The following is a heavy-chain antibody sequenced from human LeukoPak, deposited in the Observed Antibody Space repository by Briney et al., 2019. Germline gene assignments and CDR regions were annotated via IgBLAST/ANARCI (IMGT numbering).Heavy chain of an antibody. CDR3: ARDCGNRGFTSCYPH. Sequence: GGSLRLSCEASGFTVSSSYMSWVRQAPGKGPEWVSYISSSGSTIYYADSVKGRFTISRDNAKNSLYLQMNSLRAEDTAVYYCARDCGNRGFTSCYPHWGQGTLVTVSS. D-gene: IGHD2-2*01. V-gene: IGHV3-11*04. J-gene: IGHJ4*02. CDR2: ISSSGSTI. CDR1: GFTVSSSY.